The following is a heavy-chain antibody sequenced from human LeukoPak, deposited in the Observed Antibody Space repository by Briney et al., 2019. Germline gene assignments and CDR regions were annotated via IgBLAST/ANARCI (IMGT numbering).Heavy chain of an antibody. D-gene: IGHD3-16*02. CDR3: ARGQVWGSYRRLDY. J-gene: IGHJ4*02. V-gene: IGHV1-69*05. Sequence: ASVKVSCKASGGTFSSYAISWVRQAPGQGLEWMGGIILIFGTANYAQKFQGRVTITTDESTSTAYMELSSLRSEDTAVYYCARGQVWGSYRRLDYWGQGTLVTVSS. CDR1: GGTFSSYA. CDR2: IILIFGTA.